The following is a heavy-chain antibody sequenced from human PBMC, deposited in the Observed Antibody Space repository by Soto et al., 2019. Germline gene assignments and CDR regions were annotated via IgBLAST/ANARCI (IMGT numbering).Heavy chain of an antibody. J-gene: IGHJ6*02. CDR3: AHMSPKGMDV. CDR2: IYWDDDK. V-gene: IGHV2-5*02. CDR1: GFSLTTTGVG. Sequence: QITLKESGPTLVKPTQTLTLTCTFSGFSLTTTGVGVGWIRQPPGKALEWLALIYWDDDKRYSPSLNSRLTIXXDTSKNQVVLTMTNMDPVDTATYYCAHMSPKGMDVWGQGTTVTVSS.